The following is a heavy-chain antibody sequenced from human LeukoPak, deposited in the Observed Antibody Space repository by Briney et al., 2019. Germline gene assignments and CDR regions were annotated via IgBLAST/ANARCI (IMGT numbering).Heavy chain of an antibody. CDR3: ARGRLGSGSQYDAFDI. CDR2: INPNSGTT. Sequence: ASVQVSCKASGYSFTSYYLHWVRQAPGQGLEWMGWINPNSGTTNYAQKFQGRVSLTRDTSITTAYMELTRLTSDDTAVFYCARGRLGSGSQYDAFDIWGQGTMVTVSS. J-gene: IGHJ3*02. CDR1: GYSFTSYY. D-gene: IGHD3-10*01. V-gene: IGHV1-2*02.